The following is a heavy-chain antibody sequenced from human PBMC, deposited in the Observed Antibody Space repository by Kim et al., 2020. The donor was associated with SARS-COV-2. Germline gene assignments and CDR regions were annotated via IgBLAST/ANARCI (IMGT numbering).Heavy chain of an antibody. CDR3: ARDGSPEYYFDY. Sequence: ASVKVSCKASGYTFTSYAMHWVRQAPGQRLEWMGWINAGNGNTKYSQKFQGRVTITRVTSASTAYMELSSLRSEDTAVYYCARDGSPEYYFDYWGQGTLVTGSS. CDR2: INAGNGNT. CDR1: GYTFTSYA. J-gene: IGHJ4*02. V-gene: IGHV1-3*01. D-gene: IGHD1-26*01.